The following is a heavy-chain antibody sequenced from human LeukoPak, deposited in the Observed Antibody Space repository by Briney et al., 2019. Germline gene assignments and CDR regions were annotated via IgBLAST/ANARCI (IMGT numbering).Heavy chain of an antibody. J-gene: IGHJ4*02. D-gene: IGHD2-2*01. Sequence: SETLSLTCTVSGGSISSSRYYWGWIPQPPGKGLGWIGYIYYSGSTNYNPSLKSRVTISVDTSKNQFSLKLSSVTAADTAVYYCARGGSTSGGYYFDYWGQGTLVTVSS. CDR1: GGSISSSRYY. CDR2: IYYSGST. V-gene: IGHV4-61*05. CDR3: ARGGSTSGGYYFDY.